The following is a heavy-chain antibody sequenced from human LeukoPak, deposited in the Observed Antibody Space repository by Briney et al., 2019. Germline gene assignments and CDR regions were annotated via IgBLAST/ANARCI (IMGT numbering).Heavy chain of an antibody. D-gene: IGHD3-22*01. J-gene: IGHJ4*02. V-gene: IGHV4-39*01. Sequence: NPSETLSLTCTVSGGSISSSSYYWGWIRQPPGKGLEWIGSIYYSGSTYYNPSLKSRVTISVDTSKNQFSLKLSSVTAADTAVYYCARRRRYYYDSSGYLGDYWGQGTLVTVSS. CDR2: IYYSGST. CDR1: GGSISSSSYY. CDR3: ARRRRYYYDSSGYLGDY.